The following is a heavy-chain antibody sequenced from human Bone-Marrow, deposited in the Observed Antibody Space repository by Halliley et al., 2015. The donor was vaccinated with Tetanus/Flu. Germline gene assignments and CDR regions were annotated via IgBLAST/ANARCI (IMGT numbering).Heavy chain of an antibody. CDR3: ARDRYSNAYYPVGLFDP. CDR2: ISDDNTHI. Sequence: SLRLSCAASGFTFSDYSMNWVRQAPGKGLEWVSSISDDNTHIYYADSVKGRFTISRDNTKKSVFLQMNSLRADDTAVYYCARDRYSNAYYPVGLFDPWGQGTLVTVSS. D-gene: IGHD6-13*01. J-gene: IGHJ5*02. CDR1: GFTFSDYS. V-gene: IGHV3-21*01.